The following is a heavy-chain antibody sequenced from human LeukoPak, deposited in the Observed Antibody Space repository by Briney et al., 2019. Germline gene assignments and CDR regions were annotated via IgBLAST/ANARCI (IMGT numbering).Heavy chain of an antibody. CDR2: IIPILGIA. CDR1: GGTFSSYA. J-gene: IGHJ5*02. CDR3: AREIYDSWSGYTTVNWFDP. V-gene: IGHV1-69*04. Sequence: SVKVSCKASGGTFSSYAISWVRQAPGQGLEWMGRIIPILGIANYAQKFQGRVTITADKSTSTAYMELSSLRSEDTAVYYCAREIYDSWSGYTTVNWFDPWGQGTLVTVSS. D-gene: IGHD3-3*01.